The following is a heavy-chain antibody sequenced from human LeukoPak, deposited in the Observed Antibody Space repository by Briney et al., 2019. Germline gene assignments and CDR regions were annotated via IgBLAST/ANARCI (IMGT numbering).Heavy chain of an antibody. V-gene: IGHV3-23*01. J-gene: IGHJ4*02. CDR1: GFTFSSYA. Sequence: GGSLRLSCAASGFTFSSYAMSWVRQAPGKGLEWVSAISGSGGSTYYADSVKGRFTISRDNSKNTLYLQMNSLRAEDTAVYYCAREGGRYCSSTSCYPMAFDYWGQGTLVTVSS. D-gene: IGHD2-2*01. CDR2: ISGSGGST. CDR3: AREGGRYCSSTSCYPMAFDY.